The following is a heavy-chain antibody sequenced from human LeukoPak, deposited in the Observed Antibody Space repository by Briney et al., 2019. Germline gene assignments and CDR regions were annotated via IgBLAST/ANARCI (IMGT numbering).Heavy chain of an antibody. CDR1: GGSISSYY. CDR3: AIRPIVVVNDAEYYFDY. Sequence: PSETLSLTCTVSGGSISSYYWSWIRQPAGKGLEWIGRIYTSGSTNYNPSLKSRVTMSVDTSKNQFSLKLSSVTAADTAVYYCAIRPIVVVNDAEYYFDYWGQGTLVTVSS. J-gene: IGHJ4*02. V-gene: IGHV4-4*07. D-gene: IGHD3-22*01. CDR2: IYTSGST.